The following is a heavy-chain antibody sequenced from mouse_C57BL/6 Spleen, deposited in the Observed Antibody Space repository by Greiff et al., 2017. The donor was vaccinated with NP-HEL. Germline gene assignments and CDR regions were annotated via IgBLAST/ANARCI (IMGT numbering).Heavy chain of an antibody. Sequence: QVQLQQPGAELVKPGASVKLSCKASGYTFTSYWMHWVKQRPGQGLEWIGMIHPNSGSTNYNEKFKSKATLTVDKSSSTAYMQLSSLTSEDSAVYYCAREGRQLRLREYYFDYWGQGTTLTVSS. CDR2: IHPNSGST. V-gene: IGHV1-64*01. J-gene: IGHJ2*01. CDR1: GYTFTSYW. D-gene: IGHD3-2*02. CDR3: AREGRQLRLREYYFDY.